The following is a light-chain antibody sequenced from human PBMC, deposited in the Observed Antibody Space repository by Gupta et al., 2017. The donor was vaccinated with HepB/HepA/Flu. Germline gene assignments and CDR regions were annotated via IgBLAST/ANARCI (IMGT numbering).Light chain of an antibody. V-gene: IGKV3-11*01. Sequence: EIVLTQSPSTLSLSPGERATLSCRASQSVSSYFAWYQKKPGQAPRLLINDASNRATGVPARFSGSGSGTEFTLTISSLEPEDFAVYYCQQRSSWPITFGGGTKVEIK. J-gene: IGKJ4*01. CDR3: QQRSSWPIT. CDR1: QSVSSY. CDR2: DAS.